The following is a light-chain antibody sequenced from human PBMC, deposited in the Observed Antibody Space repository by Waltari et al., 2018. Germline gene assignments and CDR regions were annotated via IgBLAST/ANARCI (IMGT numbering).Light chain of an antibody. V-gene: IGKV1-27*01. Sequence: DIQMTQSPSSLSASVGDRVNVTCRASQGINKELNWYQQKPGKAPTLLIYAESSLQTGVSSRFSGSGSGTDFTFTISSLQPEDVATYYCQQDYTTPFTFGPGTKLDIK. CDR1: QGINKE. CDR2: AES. J-gene: IGKJ3*01. CDR3: QQDYTTPFT.